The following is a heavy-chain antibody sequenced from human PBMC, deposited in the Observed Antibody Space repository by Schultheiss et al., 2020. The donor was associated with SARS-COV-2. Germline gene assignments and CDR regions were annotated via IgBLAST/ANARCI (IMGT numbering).Heavy chain of an antibody. CDR1: GGTFSSYT. J-gene: IGHJ4*02. D-gene: IGHD2-2*02. CDR2: IIPILGIA. V-gene: IGHV1-69*02. CDR3: ARAIVVPAAIEYYFDY. Sequence: SVKVSCKASGGTFSSYTISWVRQAPGQGLEWMGRIIPILGIANYAQKFQGRVTITADKSTSTAYMELSSLRSEDTAVYYCARAIVVPAAIEYYFDYWGQVTLVTVSS.